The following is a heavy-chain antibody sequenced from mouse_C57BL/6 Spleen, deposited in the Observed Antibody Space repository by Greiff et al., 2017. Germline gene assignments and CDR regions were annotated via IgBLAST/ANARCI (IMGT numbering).Heavy chain of an antibody. V-gene: IGHV1-61*01. CDR1: GYTFTSYW. D-gene: IGHD2-4*01. CDR2: IYPSDSET. Sequence: QVQLQQPGAELVRPGSSVKLSCKASGYTFTSYWLDWVKQRPGQGLEWIGNIYPSDSETPYNQKFKDKAALTVDKSSSTAYMQLSSLTSEDSAVYYCARSGAYDYDDLLYAMDYWGKGTSVTVSS. CDR3: ARSGAYDYDDLLYAMDY. J-gene: IGHJ4*01.